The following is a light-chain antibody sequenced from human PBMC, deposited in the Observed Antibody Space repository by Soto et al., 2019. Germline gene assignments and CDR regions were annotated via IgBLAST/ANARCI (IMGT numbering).Light chain of an antibody. CDR2: RAS. V-gene: IGKV3-15*01. CDR1: QSVSSN. Sequence: EIVMTQSPATLSVSPGERATLSCRASQSVSSNLAWYQQKPGQAPRLLIYRASARATGVPARFSGSGSGTEFTLTISSLQSEDIGIYYCQQYDYWWTFGQGTKVDIK. J-gene: IGKJ1*01. CDR3: QQYDYWWT.